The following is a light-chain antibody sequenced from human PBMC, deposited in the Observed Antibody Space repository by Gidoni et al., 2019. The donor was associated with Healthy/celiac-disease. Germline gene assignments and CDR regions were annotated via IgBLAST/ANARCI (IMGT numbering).Light chain of an antibody. CDR2: DAS. V-gene: IGKV3-11*01. Sequence: IVLTQYPATLSLSPGERATLSRRASQSVSSYLAWYQQKPGQAPRLLIYDASNRATGIPARFSGSGSGTDFTLTISSLEPEEFAVYYCQQRSNWPGTFGQGTRLEIK. CDR3: QQRSNWPGT. CDR1: QSVSSY. J-gene: IGKJ5*01.